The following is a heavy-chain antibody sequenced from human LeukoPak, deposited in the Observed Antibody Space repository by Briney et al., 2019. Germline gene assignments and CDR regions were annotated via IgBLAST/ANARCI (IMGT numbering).Heavy chain of an antibody. CDR3: AKDFAKYCSGGCDFQH. V-gene: IGHV3-30*02. D-gene: IGHD2-15*01. CDR1: GFTFRSYG. CDR2: IRYDGSNK. J-gene: IGHJ1*01. Sequence: GGSLRLSCAASGFTFRSYGMHWVRQAPGKGLEWVTFIRYDGSNKYYADSVKGRFSISRDNSKNTLYLQMNSLRAEDTAVYYCAKDFAKYCSGGCDFQHWGQGTLVTVAS.